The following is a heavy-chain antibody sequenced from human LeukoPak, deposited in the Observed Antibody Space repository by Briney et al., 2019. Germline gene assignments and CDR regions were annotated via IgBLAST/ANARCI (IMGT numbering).Heavy chain of an antibody. Sequence: ASVKVSCKASGYTFTGYYMHWVRQAPGQGLEWMGWINPNSGGTNYAQKFQGRVTMTRDTSISTAYMELNRLRSDDTAVYYCARNYMVRGVIIKYYFDYWGQGTLVTVSS. CDR2: INPNSGGT. CDR1: GYTFTGYY. CDR3: ARNYMVRGVIIKYYFDY. J-gene: IGHJ4*02. V-gene: IGHV1-2*02. D-gene: IGHD3-10*01.